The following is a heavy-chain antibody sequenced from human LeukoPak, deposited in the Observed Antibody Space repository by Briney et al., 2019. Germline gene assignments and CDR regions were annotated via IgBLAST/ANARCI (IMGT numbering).Heavy chain of an antibody. CDR1: GGSISSSSYY. CDR3: ARVRRSYYYYMDV. V-gene: IGHV4-39*01. D-gene: IGHD3-10*01. CDR2: IYYSGST. J-gene: IGHJ6*03. Sequence: SETLSLTCSVSGGSISSSSYYWDWIRQPPGKGLEWIGSIYYSGSTYYNPSLKSRVTISVDTSKNQFSLKLSSVTAADTAVYYCARVRRSYYYYMDVWGKGTTVTISS.